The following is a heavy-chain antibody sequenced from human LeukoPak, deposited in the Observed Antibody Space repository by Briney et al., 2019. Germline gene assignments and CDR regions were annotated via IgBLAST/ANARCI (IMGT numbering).Heavy chain of an antibody. V-gene: IGHV4-59*01. CDR3: ARSGSLDYYGSGSYYFDY. Sequence: PSETLSLTCTVSGGSISSYYWSWIRQPPGKGLEWIGYIYYSGSTNYNPSLKSRVTISVDTSKNQFSLKLSSVTAADTAVYYCARSGSLDYYGSGSYYFDYWGQGTLVTVSS. CDR1: GGSISSYY. CDR2: IYYSGST. J-gene: IGHJ4*02. D-gene: IGHD3-10*01.